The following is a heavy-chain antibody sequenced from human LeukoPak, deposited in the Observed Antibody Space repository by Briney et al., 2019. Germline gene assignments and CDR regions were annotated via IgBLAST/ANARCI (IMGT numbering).Heavy chain of an antibody. J-gene: IGHJ4*02. CDR2: IYYSGST. CDR1: GGSISSYY. D-gene: IGHD6-13*01. CDR3: ASTYERARYSSSWYFDY. Sequence: PSETLSLTCTVSGGSISSYYWSWIRQPPGKGLEWIGYIYYSGSTNYNPSLKSRVTISVDTSKNQFSLKLSSVTAADTAVYYCASTYERARYSSSWYFDYWGQGTLVTVSS. V-gene: IGHV4-59*01.